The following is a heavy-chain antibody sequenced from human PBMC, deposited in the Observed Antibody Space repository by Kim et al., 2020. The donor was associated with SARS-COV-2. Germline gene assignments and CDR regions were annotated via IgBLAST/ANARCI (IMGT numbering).Heavy chain of an antibody. J-gene: IGHJ6*02. CDR3: ARDGSRITLYYYYGMDV. D-gene: IGHD3-10*01. CDR1: GGTFSSYA. Sequence: SVKVSCKASGGTFSSYAISWVRQAPGQGLEWMGGIIPIFGTANYAQKFQGRVTITADESTSTAYMELSSLRSEDTAVYYCARDGSRITLYYYYGMDVWGQGTTVTVSS. CDR2: IIPIFGTA. V-gene: IGHV1-69*13.